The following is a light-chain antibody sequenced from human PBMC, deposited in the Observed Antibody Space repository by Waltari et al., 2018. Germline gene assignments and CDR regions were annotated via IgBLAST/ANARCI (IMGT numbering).Light chain of an antibody. Sequence: SSELTQDPAVSVAMGQTVTITCQGTGPRSYSTSWYQQRPGQAPILIMYDKNNRPSGVPDRFSGSNSDNTASLTITGAQAEDEASYYCHSRDASGVGGSFGGGTKLTVL. CDR2: DKN. J-gene: IGLJ2*01. CDR3: HSRDASGVGGS. CDR1: GPRSYS. V-gene: IGLV3-19*01.